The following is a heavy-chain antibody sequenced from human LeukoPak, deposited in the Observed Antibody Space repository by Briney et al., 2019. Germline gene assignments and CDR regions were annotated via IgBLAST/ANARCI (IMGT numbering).Heavy chain of an antibody. CDR3: AKDLLVLRTVAGTRVDFDY. CDR1: GFTFSSYA. D-gene: IGHD6-19*01. Sequence: GGSLRLSCAASGFTFSSYAMSWVRQAPGKGLEWVSAISGSGGSTYYADSVKGRFTISRDNSKNTLYLQMNSLRAEDTAVYYCAKDLLVLRTVAGTRVDFDYWGQGTLVTVSS. CDR2: ISGSGGST. V-gene: IGHV3-23*01. J-gene: IGHJ4*02.